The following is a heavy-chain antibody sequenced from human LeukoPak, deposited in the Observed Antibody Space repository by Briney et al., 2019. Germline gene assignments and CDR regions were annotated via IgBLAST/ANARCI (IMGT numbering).Heavy chain of an antibody. J-gene: IGHJ4*02. CDR1: GFTFTSSA. V-gene: IGHV1-58*02. Sequence: SVKVSCKAPGFTFTSSAMQWVRQARGQRLEWIGWIVVGSGNTNYAQKFQGRVTITRDMSTSTAYMELRSLRSDDTAVYYCARDFWSRTTNDFWGQGTLVTVSS. CDR3: ARDFWSRTTNDF. CDR2: IVVGSGNT. D-gene: IGHD3-3*01.